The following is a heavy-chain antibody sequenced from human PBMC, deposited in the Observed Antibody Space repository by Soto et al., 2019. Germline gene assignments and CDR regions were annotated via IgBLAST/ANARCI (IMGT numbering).Heavy chain of an antibody. Sequence: SETLSLTCTVSGGSISSGDYYWSWIRQPPGKGLEWIGYIYYSGSTYYNPSLKSRVTISVDTSKNQFSLKLSSVTAADTAVYYCAIGRSIDFWSDSAGFDPWGQGTLVTVSS. J-gene: IGHJ5*02. CDR2: IYYSGST. CDR1: GGSISSGDYY. CDR3: AIGRSIDFWSDSAGFDP. V-gene: IGHV4-30-4*01. D-gene: IGHD3-3*01.